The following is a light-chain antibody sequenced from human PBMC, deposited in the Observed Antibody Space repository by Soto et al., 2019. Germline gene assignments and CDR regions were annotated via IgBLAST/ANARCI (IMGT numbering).Light chain of an antibody. CDR1: SSNIGSNT. Sequence: QSVLTQPPSASGTPGQRVTISCSGSSSNIGSNTVNWYQQLPGTAPKLLIFIXXXRXXXXXXXXXXSKSGTSASLAISGLXXXXXXXYYCAAWDDSLSTWVFGGGTKVTVL. V-gene: IGLV1-44*01. CDR3: AAWDDSLSTWV. CDR2: IXX. J-gene: IGLJ3*02.